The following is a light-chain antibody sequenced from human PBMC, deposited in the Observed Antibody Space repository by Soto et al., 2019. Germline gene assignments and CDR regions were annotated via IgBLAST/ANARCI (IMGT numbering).Light chain of an antibody. CDR1: QSVSSSY. J-gene: IGKJ1*01. CDR2: GAS. CDR3: QQYNSYS. Sequence: EIVLTQSPGTLSLSPGERATLSCRASQSVSSSYLAWYQQKPGQAPRLLIYGASTRATGIPDRFSGSGSGTEFTLTISSLQSDDFATYYCQQYNSYSFGQGTKVDIK. V-gene: IGKV3-20*01.